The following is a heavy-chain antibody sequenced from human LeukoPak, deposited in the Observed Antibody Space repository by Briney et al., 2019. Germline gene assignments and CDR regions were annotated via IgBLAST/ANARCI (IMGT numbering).Heavy chain of an antibody. V-gene: IGHV3-23*01. D-gene: IGHD3-22*01. CDR1: GFTFSTYS. Sequence: GGSLRLSCAASGFTFSTYSMNWVRQAPGKGLEWVSAISGSGGSTYYADSVKGRFTISRDNSKNTLYLQMNSLRAEDTAVYYCAKGAYYYDSSGYFDPWGQGTLVTVSS. CDR2: ISGSGGST. J-gene: IGHJ5*02. CDR3: AKGAYYYDSSGYFDP.